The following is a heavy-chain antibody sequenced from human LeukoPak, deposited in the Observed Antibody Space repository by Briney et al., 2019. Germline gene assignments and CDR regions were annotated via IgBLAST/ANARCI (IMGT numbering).Heavy chain of an antibody. CDR1: GYTFNSYG. J-gene: IGHJ5*02. D-gene: IGHD6-13*01. CDR2: ISAYDGNT. Sequence: ASVKVSCKASGYTFNSYGISWVRQAPGRGLEWMGWISAYDGNTNYAQRFQGRVAMTTDTSTRTAYMELRSLSSDDTAVYYCARDKVIASAGTPNWFDPWGQGTQVTVS. CDR3: ARDKVIASAGTPNWFDP. V-gene: IGHV1-18*01.